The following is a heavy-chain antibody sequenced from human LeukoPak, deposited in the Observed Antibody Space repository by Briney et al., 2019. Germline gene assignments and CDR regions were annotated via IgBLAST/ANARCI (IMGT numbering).Heavy chain of an antibody. CDR3: ARVVTWFDP. Sequence: GGSLRLSCAASGFTFSSFWMSWVRQAPGKGLEWVAHIKEDGSMQSYVDSVKGRFTISRDNAKNSVYLQMNSLRAEETAVYYCARVVTWFDPWGQGSLVTVSS. CDR1: GFTFSSFW. V-gene: IGHV3-7*04. J-gene: IGHJ5*02. CDR2: IKEDGSMQ.